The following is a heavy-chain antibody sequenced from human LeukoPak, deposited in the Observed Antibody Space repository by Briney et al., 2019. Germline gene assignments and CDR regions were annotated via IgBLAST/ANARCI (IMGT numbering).Heavy chain of an antibody. D-gene: IGHD2-15*01. CDR3: ARGKVGLASSDY. Sequence: ASVKVSCKASGYTFTGYYMHWVRQAPGQRLEWMGWINPNSGGTNYAQKFQGRVTMTRDTSISTAYMELSRLRSDDTAVYYCARGKVGLASSDYWGQGTLVTVSS. CDR2: INPNSGGT. J-gene: IGHJ4*02. CDR1: GYTFTGYY. V-gene: IGHV1-2*02.